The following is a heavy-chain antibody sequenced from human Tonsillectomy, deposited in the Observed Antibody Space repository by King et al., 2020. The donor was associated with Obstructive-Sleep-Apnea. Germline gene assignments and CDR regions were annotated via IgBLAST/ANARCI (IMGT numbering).Heavy chain of an antibody. Sequence: VQLVESGGVVVQPGGSLRLSCAASGFTFDDYAMHWVRQAPGKGLEWVSLISWDGGSTYYADSVKGRFTISRDNNINSLYLQMNSLRAEDTGLYYCAKDKSGGSRITSFDCWGQGTLVTVSS. J-gene: IGHJ4*02. V-gene: IGHV3-43D*03. D-gene: IGHD2-15*01. CDR1: GFTFDDYA. CDR3: AKDKSGGSRITSFDC. CDR2: ISWDGGST.